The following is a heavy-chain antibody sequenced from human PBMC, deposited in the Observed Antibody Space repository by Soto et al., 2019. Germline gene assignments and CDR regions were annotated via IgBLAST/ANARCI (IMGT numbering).Heavy chain of an antibody. J-gene: IGHJ4*02. D-gene: IGHD3-22*01. CDR1: GYTFTSYA. CDR2: INAGNGTT. Sequence: QVQLVQSGAEEKKPGASVKVSCKASGYTFTSYAMHLVRQAPGQRLEWMGWINAGNGTTKYSQKFQGRVTITRDTSASTADMELSSLRSEDTAVYYCARGSGYYYWDDYWGQGTLVTVSS. CDR3: ARGSGYYYWDDY. V-gene: IGHV1-3*05.